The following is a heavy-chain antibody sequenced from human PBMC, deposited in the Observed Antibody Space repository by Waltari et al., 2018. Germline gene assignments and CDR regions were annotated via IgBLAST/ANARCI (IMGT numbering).Heavy chain of an antibody. V-gene: IGHV3-30*09. CDR2: ISYNERNI. J-gene: IGHJ6*02. D-gene: IGHD3-22*01. CDR3: ARDYCDRTNCHGMDV. CDR1: EFTFSSYA. Sequence: QVQLVESGGGVVQPGRSLRLSCAASEFTFSSYAMHWVRQAPGKGLEGGAVISYNERNIYYVDSVKGRFAISRDNSNKMLYLQMNSLRAEDTAVYYCARDYCDRTNCHGMDVWGQGTTVTVSS.